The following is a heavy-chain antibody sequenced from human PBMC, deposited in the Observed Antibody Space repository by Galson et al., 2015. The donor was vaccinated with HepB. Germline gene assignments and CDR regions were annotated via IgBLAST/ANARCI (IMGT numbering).Heavy chain of an antibody. CDR1: GFTFSSYW. D-gene: IGHD2-21*01. CDR3: ARGDIVGYYMDV. V-gene: IGHV3-74*01. Sequence: SLRLSCAASGFTFSSYWMHWVRQAPGKGLVWLSRSYTDGSRIHYADSVQGRFSISRDNAKNTLYLQMNSLTADDTAVYYCARGDIVGYYMDVWGEGTTVTVSS. J-gene: IGHJ6*03. CDR2: SYTDGSRI.